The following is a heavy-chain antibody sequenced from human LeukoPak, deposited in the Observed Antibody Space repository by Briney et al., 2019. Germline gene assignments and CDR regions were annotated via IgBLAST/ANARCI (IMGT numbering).Heavy chain of an antibody. D-gene: IGHD6-19*01. CDR3: ARGGHGTSVAVAGTGDF. Sequence: ASVKVSCKASGGTFSSYAISWVRRAPGQGLEWMGGIIPIFGTANYAQKFQGRVTMTRDMSTSTVYMQLSSLTSEDTAIYYCARGGHGTSVAVAGTGDFWGQGTLVTVSS. V-gene: IGHV1-69*05. J-gene: IGHJ4*02. CDR2: IIPIFGTA. CDR1: GGTFSSYA.